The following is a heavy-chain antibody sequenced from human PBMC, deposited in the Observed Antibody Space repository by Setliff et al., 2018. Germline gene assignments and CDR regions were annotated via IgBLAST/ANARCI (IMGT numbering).Heavy chain of an antibody. V-gene: IGHV7-4-1*02. Sequence: ASVKVSCKASGYTFTSYAMNWVRQAPGQGLEWMGGINTNSGNPTYAQGFTGRFVFSLDTSVSPAYLQISSLKAEDTAVYYCARVDITPPSGSYCLARGWGYYFDYWGQGTLVTVSS. D-gene: IGHD1-26*01. CDR2: INTNSGNP. CDR3: ARVDITPPSGSYCLARGWGYYFDY. J-gene: IGHJ4*02. CDR1: GYTFTSYA.